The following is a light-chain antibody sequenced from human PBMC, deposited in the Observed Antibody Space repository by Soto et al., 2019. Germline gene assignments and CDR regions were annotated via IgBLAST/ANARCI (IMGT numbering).Light chain of an antibody. CDR2: WAS. Sequence: DIVMTQSPDSLAVSLGERATINRKSRQSVLHSSNNKNYLAWYQQKPGQPPKLLIYWASTRESGVPDRFSGSGSGTDFTLTISSLQAEDVAVYYCQQYYSTPFTFGPGTKVDIK. CDR3: QQYYSTPFT. V-gene: IGKV4-1*01. CDR1: QSVLHSSNNKNY. J-gene: IGKJ3*01.